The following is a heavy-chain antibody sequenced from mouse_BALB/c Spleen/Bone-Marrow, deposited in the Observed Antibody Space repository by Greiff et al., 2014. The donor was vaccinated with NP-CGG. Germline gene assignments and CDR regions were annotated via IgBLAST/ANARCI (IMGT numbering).Heavy chain of an antibody. V-gene: IGHV7-3*02. CDR2: IRNKANGYTT. D-gene: IGHD2-4*01. CDR3: ARGYYDDY. CDR1: GFTFTDYF. Sequence: ESGGGLVQPGGSLRLSCATSGFTFTDYFMTWVRQPPGKALEWLGFIRNKANGYTTEYSASVKGRFTISRNNSQSILYLQMNTLRAEDSATYYCARGYYDDYWGQGTTLTVSS. J-gene: IGHJ2*01.